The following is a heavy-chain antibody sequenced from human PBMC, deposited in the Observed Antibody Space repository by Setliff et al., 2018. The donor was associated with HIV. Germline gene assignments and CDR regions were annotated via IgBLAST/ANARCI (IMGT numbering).Heavy chain of an antibody. CDR3: VKDVVKFWSGSGALDF. D-gene: IGHD3-3*01. V-gene: IGHV3-33*06. CDR1: GFTFNSYG. Sequence: GGSLRLSCAASGFTFNSYGMHWVRQAPGKGLEWVALIWYDASKKEYADSVKGRFNILRDDSKETVDLQMNSLRADDTAVYYCVKDVVKFWSGSGALDFWGPGTLVTVSS. J-gene: IGHJ4*02. CDR2: IWYDASKK.